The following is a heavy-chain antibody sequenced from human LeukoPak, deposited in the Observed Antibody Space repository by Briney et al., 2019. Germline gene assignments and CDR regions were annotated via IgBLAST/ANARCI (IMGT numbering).Heavy chain of an antibody. Sequence: GSLRLSCAASGFSFGAYYMSWIRQAPGKGLELISYISTSDDTISYADSVKGRFTISRDNAENSLYLQMNSLRAEDTAVYYCAGRYGSGSFSAWGQGTLVTVSS. D-gene: IGHD3-10*01. CDR1: GFSFGAYY. CDR2: ISTSDDTI. V-gene: IGHV3-11*01. J-gene: IGHJ5*02. CDR3: AGRYGSGSFSA.